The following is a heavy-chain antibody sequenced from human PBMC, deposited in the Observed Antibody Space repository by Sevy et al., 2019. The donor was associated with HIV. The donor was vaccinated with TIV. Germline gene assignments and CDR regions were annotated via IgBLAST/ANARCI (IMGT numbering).Heavy chain of an antibody. CDR1: GGSVSSGTYY. V-gene: IGHV4-61*01. CDR3: ARIPRGQLWDSGSLGGYYYHMDV. Sequence: SENLSLSCSVSGGSVSSGTYYWSWIRQPPGKGLEWIGHIYKTGSTNYKLSLQSRVTISVDRSTNQFSLGLRSVTAADTAVYYCARIPRGQLWDSGSLGGYYYHMDVWGKGTTVTVSS. CDR2: IYKTGST. J-gene: IGHJ6*03. D-gene: IGHD3-16*01.